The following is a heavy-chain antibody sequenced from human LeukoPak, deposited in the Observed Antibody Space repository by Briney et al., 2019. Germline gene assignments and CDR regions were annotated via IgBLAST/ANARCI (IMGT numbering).Heavy chain of an antibody. CDR3: ARVQDGVVVVPAANAFDI. CDR2: INPNSGGT. J-gene: IGHJ3*02. D-gene: IGHD2-2*01. CDR1: GYTFTGYY. Sequence: GASVKVSCKASGYTFTGYYMHWVQQAPGQGLEWMGWINPNSGGTNYAQKFQGRVTMTRDTSISTAYMELSRLRSDDTAVYYCARVQDGVVVVPAANAFDIWGQGTMVTVSS. V-gene: IGHV1-2*02.